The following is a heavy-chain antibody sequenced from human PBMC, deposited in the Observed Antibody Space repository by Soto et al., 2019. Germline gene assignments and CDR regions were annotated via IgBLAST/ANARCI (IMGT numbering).Heavy chain of an antibody. J-gene: IGHJ4*02. CDR1: GGSISNYY. V-gene: IGHV4-59*01. Sequence: PSETLSLTCTVSGGSISNYYWTWIRQPPGKGLEWIGYIYYSGSTNYNPSLKSRVTISVDTSKNQFSLKLSSVTAADTAVYYCARERLTYYYDSSAYLFDYWGQGTLVTVSS. CDR2: IYYSGST. CDR3: ARERLTYYYDSSAYLFDY. D-gene: IGHD3-22*01.